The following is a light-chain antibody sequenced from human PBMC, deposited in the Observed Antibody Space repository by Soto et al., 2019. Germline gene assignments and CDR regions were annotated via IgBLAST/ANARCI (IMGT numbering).Light chain of an antibody. Sequence: VMTQSPDTLSVSPGERATLSCRASETVRSNLAWYQQKPGQAPRLLIYGASSRATGIPDRFSGSGSGTDFTLTISRLEPEDFAVYYCQQYGSSPTFGQGTRLEI. CDR3: QQYGSSPT. CDR1: ETVRSN. CDR2: GAS. J-gene: IGKJ5*01. V-gene: IGKV3-20*01.